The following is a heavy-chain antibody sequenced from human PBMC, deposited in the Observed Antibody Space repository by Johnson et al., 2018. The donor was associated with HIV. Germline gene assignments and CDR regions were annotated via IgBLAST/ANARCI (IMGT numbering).Heavy chain of an antibody. V-gene: IGHV3-7*03. CDR2: IKQDGSEK. CDR3: ARDLRLGAIDAFDI. Sequence: VQLVESGGGLVKPGGSLRLSCAASGFTFSSYWMSWVRQAPGKGLEWVANIKQDGSEKYYVDSVKGRFTISRDNAKNSLYLQMNSLRAEDTAMYYCARDLRLGAIDAFDIWGQGTMVTVSS. J-gene: IGHJ3*02. D-gene: IGHD1-26*01. CDR1: GFTFSSYW.